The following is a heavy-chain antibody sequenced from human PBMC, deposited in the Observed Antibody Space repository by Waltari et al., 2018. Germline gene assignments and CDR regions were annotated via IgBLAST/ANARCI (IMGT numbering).Heavy chain of an antibody. CDR2: INAGNGNT. Sequence: QVQLVQSGAEVKKPGASLKFSCKASGYTFTSYAMHWVRQAPGQRLEWMGWINAGNGNTKYSQKFQGRVTITRDTSASTAYMELSSLRSEDTAVYYCARGSCSGGSCYYDYYYYGMDVWGQGTTVTVSS. CDR1: GYTFTSYA. D-gene: IGHD2-15*01. V-gene: IGHV1-3*01. CDR3: ARGSCSGGSCYYDYYYYGMDV. J-gene: IGHJ6*02.